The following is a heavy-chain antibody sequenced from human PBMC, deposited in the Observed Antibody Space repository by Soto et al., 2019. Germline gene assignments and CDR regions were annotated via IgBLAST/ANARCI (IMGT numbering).Heavy chain of an antibody. CDR1: GGSITTGGSY. CDR2: IYHSGNT. D-gene: IGHD2-2*02. Sequence: KTSETLSLTCTVSGGSITTGGSYWSWIRQHPGKGLEWIGNIYHSGNTYHNPSLKSRLTISVDTSKNHFSLMVDSVTAADTAVYYCARARFQVLYGKPYFDSWGQGTLVTVS. V-gene: IGHV4-31*03. J-gene: IGHJ4*02. CDR3: ARARFQVLYGKPYFDS.